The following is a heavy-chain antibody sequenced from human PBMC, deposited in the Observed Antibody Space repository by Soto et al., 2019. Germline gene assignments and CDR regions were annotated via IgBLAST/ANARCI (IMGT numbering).Heavy chain of an antibody. CDR3: ARGDYYDIHDY. V-gene: IGHV1-3*01. CDR1: GYTFTSYA. Sequence: QVQLVQSGAEVKKPGASVQVSCKASGYTFTSYAIHWVRQAPGQRLEWMGWINAGNGNTKYSQKFQGRVTITRDTSASTAYMELSSLISEDTAVYYCARGDYYDIHDYWGQGTLVTVSS. J-gene: IGHJ4*02. D-gene: IGHD3-22*01. CDR2: INAGNGNT.